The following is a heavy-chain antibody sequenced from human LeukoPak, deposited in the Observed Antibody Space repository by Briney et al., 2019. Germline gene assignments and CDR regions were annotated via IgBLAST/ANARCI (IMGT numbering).Heavy chain of an antibody. Sequence: GGSLRLSCVGSGFTFRSYWMTWVRQAPGEGLQWLVNIKQDGNVKYYVDSVKGRFTISRDNAKNSLYLQMNSLRAEDTAVYYCARDLVGRGAFDIWGQGTVVTVSS. V-gene: IGHV3-7*01. CDR3: ARDLVGRGAFDI. D-gene: IGHD3/OR15-3a*01. CDR1: GFTFRSYW. CDR2: IKQDGNVK. J-gene: IGHJ3*02.